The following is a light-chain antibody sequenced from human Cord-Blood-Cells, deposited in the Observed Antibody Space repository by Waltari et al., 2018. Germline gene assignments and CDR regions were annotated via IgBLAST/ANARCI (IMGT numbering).Light chain of an antibody. V-gene: IGKV1-39*01. CDR1: QSISSY. J-gene: IGKJ1*01. Sequence: DIQMTQSPSSLSASVGDRVTITCRASQSISSYLNWYQQKPGKAPKLLIYAASSLRSGVPSRFSGSGSGTDVTLTISSLQPEDFATYYCQQSYSTPPTFGQGTKVEIK. CDR3: QQSYSTPPT. CDR2: AAS.